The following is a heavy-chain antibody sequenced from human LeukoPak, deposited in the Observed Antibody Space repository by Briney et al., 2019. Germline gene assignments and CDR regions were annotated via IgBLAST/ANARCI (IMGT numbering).Heavy chain of an antibody. J-gene: IGHJ3*02. D-gene: IGHD6-13*01. Sequence: ASVKVSCKASGYSFTGYYMHWVRQAPGQGLEWMGWINTNTGNPTYAQGFTGRFVFSLDTSVSTAYLQISSLKAEDTAVYYCARDQYSSSWYDAFDIWGQGTMVTVSS. CDR2: INTNTGNP. CDR1: GYSFTGYY. CDR3: ARDQYSSSWYDAFDI. V-gene: IGHV7-4-1*02.